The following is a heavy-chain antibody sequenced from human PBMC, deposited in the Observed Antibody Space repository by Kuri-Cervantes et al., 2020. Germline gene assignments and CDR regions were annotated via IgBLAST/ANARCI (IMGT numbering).Heavy chain of an antibody. J-gene: IGHJ4*02. CDR3: ARRYCSGGSCYLFDY. D-gene: IGHD2-15*01. CDR2: ISSNGGST. V-gene: IGHV3-64*02. CDR1: GFTFSSYA. Sequence: GGSLRLSCAASGFTFSSYAMHWVRQAPGKGLEYVSAISSNGGSTYYADSVKGRFTISRDNSKNTLYLQMGSLRAEDTALYHCARRYCSGGSCYLFDYWGQGTLVTVSS.